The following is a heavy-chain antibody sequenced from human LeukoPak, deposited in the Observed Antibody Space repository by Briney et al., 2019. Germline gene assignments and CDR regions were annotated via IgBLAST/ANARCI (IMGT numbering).Heavy chain of an antibody. CDR3: ARRDTAMANFDY. V-gene: IGHV4-30-4*08. CDR1: GGSISSGDYY. J-gene: IGHJ4*02. Sequence: SQTLSLTCTVSGGSISSGDYYWSWIRQPPGKGLEWIGYIYYSGSTYYNPSLKSRVTISVDTSKNQFSLKLSSVTAADTAVYYCARRDTAMANFDYWGQGTLVTVSS. CDR2: IYYSGST. D-gene: IGHD5-18*01.